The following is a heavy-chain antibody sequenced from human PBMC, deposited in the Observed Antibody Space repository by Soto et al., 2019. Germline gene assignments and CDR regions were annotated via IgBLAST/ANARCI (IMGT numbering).Heavy chain of an antibody. Sequence: SETLSLTCTASGGSISPYYWSWIRQPPGEGMEWIGYIYYSGYTNYNPSLKSRLTISVDTPKNQLSLKLSSVTAADTAVHYCARLIRDASGSYRLDYWGRGTLVTVSS. CDR1: GGSISPYY. D-gene: IGHD3-10*01. CDR2: IYYSGYT. CDR3: ARLIRDASGSYRLDY. J-gene: IGHJ4*02. V-gene: IGHV4-59*08.